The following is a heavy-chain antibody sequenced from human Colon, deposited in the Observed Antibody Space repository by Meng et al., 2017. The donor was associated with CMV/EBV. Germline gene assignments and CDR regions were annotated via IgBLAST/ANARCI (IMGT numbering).Heavy chain of an antibody. CDR2: IMWNGGTT. J-gene: IGHJ6*02. CDR1: GFTFDDYG. D-gene: IGHD3-3*02. V-gene: IGHV3-20*04. Sequence: GESLKISCAASGFTFDDYGMSWVRQPPGKRLEWVSAIMWNGGTTAYAESVRGRFTISRDNAKNSLYLQMNSLRAEDTALYYCARRSNFGPTNNYAMDVWGQGTMVTVSS. CDR3: ARRSNFGPTNNYAMDV.